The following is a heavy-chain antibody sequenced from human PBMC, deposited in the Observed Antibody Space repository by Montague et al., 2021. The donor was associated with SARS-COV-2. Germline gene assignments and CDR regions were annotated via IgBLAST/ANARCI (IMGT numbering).Heavy chain of an antibody. D-gene: IGHD3-10*01. CDR2: IFGSGSST. V-gene: IGHV3-23*03. CDR1: GFTFSNYA. Sequence: SLRLSRAASGFTFSNYAMNWVRQAPGKGLEWVSVIFGSGSSTYYSGSVXGRFTVSRDNSKNTLYLQMNNLRAEDTAVYYCAKDGATVRGLINWYFDLWGRGTLVTVSS. CDR3: AKDGATVRGLINWYFDL. J-gene: IGHJ2*01.